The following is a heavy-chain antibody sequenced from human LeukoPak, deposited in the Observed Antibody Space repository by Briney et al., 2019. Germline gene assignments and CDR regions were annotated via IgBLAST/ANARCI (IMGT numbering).Heavy chain of an antibody. D-gene: IGHD3-10*01. Sequence: GGSLRLSCAASGFTFSTYAMHWVRQAPGKGLEWVAFIRYDGSNKYYADSVKGRFTISRDNSKNTLYLQMNSLRAEDTAVYYCAKGRSMVRGGYTWFFDYWGQGTLVTVSS. CDR3: AKGRSMVRGGYTWFFDY. CDR2: IRYDGSNK. V-gene: IGHV3-30*02. J-gene: IGHJ4*02. CDR1: GFTFSTYA.